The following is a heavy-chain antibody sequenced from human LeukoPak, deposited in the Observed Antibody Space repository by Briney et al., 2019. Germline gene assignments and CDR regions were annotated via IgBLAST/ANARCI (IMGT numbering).Heavy chain of an antibody. J-gene: IGHJ3*01. Sequence: GGSRRLSCAASGFTFSRYTMDWVRQAPGKGLEWVASISSSYGYMYYGDSLKGRFTISRDDANNSLYLQMNSLRADDTAVYYCARKTLLVGIDAFDFWGQGTMVTVSS. D-gene: IGHD6-13*01. CDR1: GFTFSRYT. CDR3: ARKTLLVGIDAFDF. CDR2: ISSSYGYM. V-gene: IGHV3-21*06.